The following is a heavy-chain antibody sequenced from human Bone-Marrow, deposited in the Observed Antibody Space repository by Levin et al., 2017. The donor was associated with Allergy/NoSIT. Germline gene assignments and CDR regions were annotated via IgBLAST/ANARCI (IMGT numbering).Heavy chain of an antibody. CDR1: FFSFLFFFSY. CDR3: ARDPLARFEYTYWDAFDI. Sequence: SQTFSLIFTFSFFSFLFFFSYWSWIRQHPGKGLEWIGYIYYSGSTYYNPSLKSRVTLSVDTSKNQFSLKLSSVTAADTAVYYCARDPLARFEYTYWDAFDIWGQGTMVTVSS. J-gene: IGHJ3*02. CDR2: IYYSGST. D-gene: IGHD2-8*02. V-gene: IGHV4-31*03.